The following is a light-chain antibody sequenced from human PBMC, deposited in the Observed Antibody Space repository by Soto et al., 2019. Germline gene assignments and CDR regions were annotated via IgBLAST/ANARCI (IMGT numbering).Light chain of an antibody. Sequence: EIVLTQSPDTLSVSPGESATLSCRASQSIRTNLAWYQHRPGQAPRLLIYDVSNRATGIPARFSGSGSGAEFTLTISSLQSEDCAIYYCQQYDNWPPEYTFGQGTKVEIK. CDR2: DVS. CDR1: QSIRTN. J-gene: IGKJ2*01. CDR3: QQYDNWPPEYT. V-gene: IGKV3-15*01.